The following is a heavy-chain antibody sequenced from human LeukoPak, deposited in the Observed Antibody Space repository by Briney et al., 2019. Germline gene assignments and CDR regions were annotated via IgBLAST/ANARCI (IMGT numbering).Heavy chain of an antibody. CDR1: GGSISSYY. Sequence: SETLSLTCTVSGGSISSYYWSWIRQPPGKGLEWIGYIYYSGSTNYSPSLKSRVTISVDTSKNQFSLKLSSVTAADTAVYYCARETLMAFDIWGQGTMVTVSS. CDR3: ARETLMAFDI. V-gene: IGHV4-59*01. J-gene: IGHJ3*02. CDR2: IYYSGST.